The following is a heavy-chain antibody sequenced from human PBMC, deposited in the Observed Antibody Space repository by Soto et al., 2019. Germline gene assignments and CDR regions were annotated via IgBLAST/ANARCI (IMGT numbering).Heavy chain of an antibody. CDR1: GFSFSNYA. CDR2: ISDDGSNK. V-gene: IGHV3-30-3*01. D-gene: IGHD4-17*01. Sequence: GGSLRLSCAASGFSFSNYAMHWVRQAPGKGLEWGAVISDDGSNKYYADSVKGRFTISRDNSKNTLYLQMNSLTVEDTAVYYCARDRMTTVTYIDYWGQGTLVTVSS. J-gene: IGHJ4*02. CDR3: ARDRMTTVTYIDY.